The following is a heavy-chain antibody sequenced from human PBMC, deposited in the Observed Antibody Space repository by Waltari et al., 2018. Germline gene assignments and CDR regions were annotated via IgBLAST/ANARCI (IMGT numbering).Heavy chain of an antibody. Sequence: QVQLVQSGAEVKKPGASVKVSCKASGYTFTSYGISWVRQAPGQGLEWMGWNSAYNGNTNYAQKLQGRVTMTTDTSTSTAYMELRSLRSDDTAVYYCASFSFTAMVTAGAFDIWGQGTMVTVSS. D-gene: IGHD5-18*01. J-gene: IGHJ3*02. CDR3: ASFSFTAMVTAGAFDI. CDR2: NSAYNGNT. V-gene: IGHV1-18*01. CDR1: GYTFTSYG.